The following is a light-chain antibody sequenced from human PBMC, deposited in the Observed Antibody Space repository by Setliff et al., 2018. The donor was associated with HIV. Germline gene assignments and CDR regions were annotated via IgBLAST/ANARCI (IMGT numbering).Light chain of an antibody. CDR1: SSDIGGYDY. CDR2: DVT. J-gene: IGLJ1*01. Sequence: QSALTQPASVSGSPGQLITISCTGTSSDIGGYDYVSWFQHHPGKAPKLMMSDVTKRPPGVSTRFSGSKSGNTASLTISGLQAEDEADYYCSSYSRSSTFGVFGTGTKVTVL. V-gene: IGLV2-14*03. CDR3: SSYSRSSTFGV.